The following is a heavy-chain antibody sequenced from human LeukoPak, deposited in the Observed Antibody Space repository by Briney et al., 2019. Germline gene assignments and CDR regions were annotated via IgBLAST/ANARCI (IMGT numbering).Heavy chain of an antibody. CDR2: IYTSGST. D-gene: IGHD2-8*01. CDR3: ARETPVRPFDY. J-gene: IGHJ4*02. Sequence: PSETLSLTCTVSGGSISSYYWSWIRQPAGKGLEWNGRIYTSGSTNYNPSLKSRVTISVDKSKNQFSLKLSSVTAADTAVYYCARETPVRPFDYWGQGTLVTVSS. V-gene: IGHV4-4*07. CDR1: GGSISSYY.